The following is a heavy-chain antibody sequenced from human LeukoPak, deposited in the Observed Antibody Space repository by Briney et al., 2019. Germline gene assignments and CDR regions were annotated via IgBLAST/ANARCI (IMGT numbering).Heavy chain of an antibody. CDR3: AKSGGSSTYSHVDY. CDR1: GLTFSSYA. V-gene: IGHV3-23*01. CDR2: ISGSGGST. Sequence: PGGSLRLSCVVSGLTFSSYAMSWVRQAPGKGLEWVSPISGSGGSTYYADSVKGRFTISRDNSKNTLYLQMNSLRVEDTAVYYCAKSGGSSTYSHVDYWGQGTLVTVSS. J-gene: IGHJ4*02. D-gene: IGHD2-2*01.